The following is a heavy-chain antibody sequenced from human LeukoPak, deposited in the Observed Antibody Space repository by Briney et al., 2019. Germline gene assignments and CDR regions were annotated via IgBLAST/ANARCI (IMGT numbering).Heavy chain of an antibody. D-gene: IGHD5-18*01. CDR1: GYTFTTYA. V-gene: IGHV1-3*01. CDR3: ARESPQRSGYSYTH. CDR2: INVGNGDT. Sequence: ASVKVSCKASGYTFTTYAIHWVRQAPGQRLEWMGWINVGNGDTKYSRRFQGRVTITRDTSASTAYMDLSSLRSEDTAVYYCARESPQRSGYSYTHWGQGSLVTVSS. J-gene: IGHJ4*02.